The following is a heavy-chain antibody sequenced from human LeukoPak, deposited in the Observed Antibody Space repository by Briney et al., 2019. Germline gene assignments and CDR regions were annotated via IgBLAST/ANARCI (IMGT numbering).Heavy chain of an antibody. J-gene: IGHJ4*02. CDR2: INPNSGGT. CDR3: ARRDFYNSLDS. CDR1: GYTFTGYY. Sequence: ASVKVSCKASGYTFTGYYTHWVRQAPGQGLEWMGWINPNSGGTNYAQKFQGRVTMTRDTSISTAYMELSRLRCDDTAVYYCARRDFYNSLDSWGQGTLVTVSS. V-gene: IGHV1-2*02. D-gene: IGHD5-24*01.